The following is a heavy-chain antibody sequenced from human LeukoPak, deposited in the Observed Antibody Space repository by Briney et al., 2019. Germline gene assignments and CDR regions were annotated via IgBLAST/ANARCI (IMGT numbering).Heavy chain of an antibody. CDR1: GFTFDDYG. D-gene: IGHD2-2*01. Sequence: GGSLRLSCAASGFTFDDYGMSWVRQAPGKGLQCVSVIYSGGSTYYADSVKGRFTVSRDNSKNTLYLQMNSLRAEDTAMYYCARGLGYCTSTTCLLPFDYWGQGTLVTVSS. J-gene: IGHJ4*02. CDR2: IYSGGST. CDR3: ARGLGYCTSTTCLLPFDY. V-gene: IGHV3-53*01.